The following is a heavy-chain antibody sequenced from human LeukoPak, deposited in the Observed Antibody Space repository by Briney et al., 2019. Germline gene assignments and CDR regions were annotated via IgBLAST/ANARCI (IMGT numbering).Heavy chain of an antibody. D-gene: IGHD6-13*01. Sequence: PSETLSLTCTVSGGSISSGSYHWSWIRQPAGKGLEWIGRIYTSGSTNYNPSLKSRVTISVDTSKNQFSLKLSSVTAADTAVYYCARDSIAAAGKQEGGAFDIWGQGTMVTVSS. V-gene: IGHV4-61*02. CDR1: GGSISSGSYH. CDR2: IYTSGST. CDR3: ARDSIAAAGKQEGGAFDI. J-gene: IGHJ3*02.